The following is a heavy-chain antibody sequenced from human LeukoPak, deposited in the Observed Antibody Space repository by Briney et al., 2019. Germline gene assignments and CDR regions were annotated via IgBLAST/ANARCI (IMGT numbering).Heavy chain of an antibody. Sequence: GGSLRLSCAASGFTFRNHWMHWVRQPPGKGLVWVPRISSDGSSTTYADSVKGRFTISRDNAKNTLYLQMNNLRAEDTAMYYCARDQRVTGRPDIDYWGQGTLVIVSS. CDR1: GFTFRNHW. D-gene: IGHD6-6*01. V-gene: IGHV3-74*03. CDR3: ARDQRVTGRPDIDY. CDR2: ISSDGSST. J-gene: IGHJ4*02.